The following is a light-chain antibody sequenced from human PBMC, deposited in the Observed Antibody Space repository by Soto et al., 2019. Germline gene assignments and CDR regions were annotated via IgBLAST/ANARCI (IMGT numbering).Light chain of an antibody. CDR3: QQLHGYPWT. CDR1: QGVTGY. V-gene: IGKV1-9*01. Sequence: DIQLTQSPSFLSASVGDSVTITCRASQGVTGYVAWYQQKPGKAPNLLIYAASTLQSGVPSRFSDSGSGTEFTLTISSLQPEDFAIYYCQQLHGYPWTFGHGTKVEIK. J-gene: IGKJ1*01. CDR2: AAS.